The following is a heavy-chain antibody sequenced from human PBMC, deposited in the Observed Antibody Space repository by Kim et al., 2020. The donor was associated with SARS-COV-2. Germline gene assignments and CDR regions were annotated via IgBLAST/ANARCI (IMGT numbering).Heavy chain of an antibody. CDR3: AKGPAIFHIQRVGAPFDY. J-gene: IGHJ4*02. D-gene: IGHD1-26*01. V-gene: IGHV3-30*02. Sequence: VKGRFTISRDHSKNTLYLQMNSLRGENTAVYYCAKGPAIFHIQRVGAPFDYWGQGTLVIVSS.